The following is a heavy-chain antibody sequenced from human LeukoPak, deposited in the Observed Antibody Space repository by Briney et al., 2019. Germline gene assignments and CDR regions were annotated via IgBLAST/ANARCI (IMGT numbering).Heavy chain of an antibody. CDR1: GNSIGSSYY. D-gene: IGHD6-19*01. J-gene: IGHJ4*02. CDR2: IYHSGST. Sequence: PSETLSLTCAVSGNSIGSSYYWGWIRQPPGKGLEWIASIYHSGSTYYNPSLKSRVTISIDTSKNAFSLRLSSVTAADTAVYYCARHEQWLVPVDYWGQGTLVTVSS. CDR3: ARHEQWLVPVDY. V-gene: IGHV4-38-2*01.